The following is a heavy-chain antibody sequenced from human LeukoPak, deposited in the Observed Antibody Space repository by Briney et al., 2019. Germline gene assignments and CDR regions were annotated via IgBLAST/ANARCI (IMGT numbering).Heavy chain of an antibody. D-gene: IGHD1-26*01. CDR1: GGSVSSSNW. V-gene: IGHV4-4*02. CDR3: ARAAAGATPLDY. J-gene: IGHJ4*02. CDR2: IYHSGST. Sequence: SETLSLTCAVSGGSVSSSNWWSWVRQLPGKGLEWIGEIYHSGSTDYNPSLKSRVTISVDKSKNQFSLNLTSVTAADTAVYFCARAAAGATPLDYWGQGTLVTVSS.